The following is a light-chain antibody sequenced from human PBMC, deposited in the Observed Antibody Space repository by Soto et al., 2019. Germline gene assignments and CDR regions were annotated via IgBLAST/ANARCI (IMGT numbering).Light chain of an antibody. CDR1: SSDIGDYDY. CDR3: NSYASGNARV. V-gene: IGLV2-14*01. Sequence: QSALTQPASVSGSPGQSITISCTGTSSDIGDYDYVSWYQQHPGKAPKLLISEVSNRPSGVSNRFSGYKSSNTASLTISGLQDEDEADYYCNSYASGNARVFGTGTKLTVL. J-gene: IGLJ1*01. CDR2: EVS.